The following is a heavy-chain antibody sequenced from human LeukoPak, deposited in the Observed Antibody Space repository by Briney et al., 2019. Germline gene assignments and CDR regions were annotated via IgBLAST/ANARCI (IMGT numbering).Heavy chain of an antibody. Sequence: GESLKISCRGSGYTFSNYWIGWVRQMPGKGLEWMAIIFPGDSDRRYSPSFQGQVTISADRSIRTAYLRWSSLKASDTAIYYCARLSWDQYFFDYWGLGTLVTVSS. CDR3: ARLSWDQYFFDY. V-gene: IGHV5-51*01. J-gene: IGHJ4*02. CDR1: GYTFSNYW. CDR2: IFPGDSDR. D-gene: IGHD6-13*01.